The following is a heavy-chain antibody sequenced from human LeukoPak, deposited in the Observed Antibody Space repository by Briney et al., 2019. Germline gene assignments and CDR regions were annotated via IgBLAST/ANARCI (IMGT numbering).Heavy chain of an antibody. D-gene: IGHD6-25*01. J-gene: IGHJ2*01. CDR3: ARDDDRSGRSVGYFDL. Sequence: GGSLRLSCAASGFTFSSYAMHWVRQAPGKGLEWVAVISYDGSNKYYADSVKGRFTISRDNSKNTLYLQMNSLRAEHTAVYYCARDDDRSGRSVGYFDLWGRGTLVTVSS. CDR2: ISYDGSNK. V-gene: IGHV3-30-3*01. CDR1: GFTFSSYA.